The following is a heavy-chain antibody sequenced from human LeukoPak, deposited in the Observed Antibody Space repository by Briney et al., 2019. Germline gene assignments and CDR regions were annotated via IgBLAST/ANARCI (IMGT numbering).Heavy chain of an antibody. Sequence: SQTLSLTCTVSGGSISSGSYYWSWIRQPAGKGLEWIGRIYTSGSTNYNPSLKSRVAISLDTSENHFSLKLSSVTAADTAVYYCARVTTGGYYNYWGQGTLVTVSS. CDR3: ARVTTGGYYNY. CDR2: IYTSGST. V-gene: IGHV4-61*02. J-gene: IGHJ4*02. CDR1: GGSISSGSYY. D-gene: IGHD3-22*01.